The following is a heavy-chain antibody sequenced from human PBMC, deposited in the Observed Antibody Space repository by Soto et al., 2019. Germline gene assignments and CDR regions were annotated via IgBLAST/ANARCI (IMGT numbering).Heavy chain of an antibody. CDR1: GGTFGSHG. D-gene: IGHD2-2*01. CDR2: IIPVFGTT. Sequence: QVPLVQSGAEVKKPGSSVKVSCKTSGGTFGSHGVSWVRQAPGQGLEWMGGIIPVFGTTNYAQKFLGRVTLTADESTSTAYMELRGLRSEDTAVYYCARESCITPTCYNWFDPWGQGTLVTVSS. V-gene: IGHV1-69*12. J-gene: IGHJ5*02. CDR3: ARESCITPTCYNWFDP.